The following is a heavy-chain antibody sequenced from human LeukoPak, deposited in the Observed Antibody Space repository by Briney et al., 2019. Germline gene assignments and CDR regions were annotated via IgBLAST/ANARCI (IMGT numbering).Heavy chain of an antibody. CDR3: ARDRAECSSTSCHALRMDV. CDR1: GFTFSSYW. CDR2: INSDGRST. J-gene: IGHJ6*02. D-gene: IGHD2-2*01. Sequence: VGSLTVPRAASGFTFSSYWMHWVRQAPGKGLVWVSRINSDGRSTSYADSVKGRFTITRDKAKNTLYLQMNSLRAEDTAVYYCARDRAECSSTSCHALRMDVWGQGTTVSVSS. V-gene: IGHV3-74*01.